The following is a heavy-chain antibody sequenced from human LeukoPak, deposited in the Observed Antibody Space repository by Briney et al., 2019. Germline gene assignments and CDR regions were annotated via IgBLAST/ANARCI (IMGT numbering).Heavy chain of an antibody. V-gene: IGHV1-2*02. CDR3: ARELSYVAAAGGY. D-gene: IGHD6-13*01. Sequence: ASVKVSCKASGYTFTGYYMHWVRQAPGQGLEWMGWINPNSGGTNYAQKFQGRVTMTRDTSISTAYMELSRLRSDDTAVYYCARELSYVAAAGGYWGQGTLVTVSS. CDR2: INPNSGGT. CDR1: GYTFTGYY. J-gene: IGHJ4*02.